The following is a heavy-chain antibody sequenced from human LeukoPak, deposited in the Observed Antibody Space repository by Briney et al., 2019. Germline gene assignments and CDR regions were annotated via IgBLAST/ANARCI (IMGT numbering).Heavy chain of an antibody. Sequence: GGSLRLSCAASGFTFSNYAMHWVRQAPGKGLEWVGCIRSKAYGGTTEYAASVKGRFTISRDDSKSIAYLRMNSLKTEDTAVYYCTRGDYDSSGYLSTDYWGQRTLVTVSS. D-gene: IGHD3-22*01. CDR1: GFTFSNYA. CDR3: TRGDYDSSGYLSTDY. V-gene: IGHV3-49*04. CDR2: IRSKAYGGTT. J-gene: IGHJ4*02.